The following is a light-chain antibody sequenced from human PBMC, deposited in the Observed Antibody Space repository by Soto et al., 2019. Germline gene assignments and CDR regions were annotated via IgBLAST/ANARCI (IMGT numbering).Light chain of an antibody. CDR2: GVT. CDR1: SSDIGAYNY. J-gene: IGLJ1*01. V-gene: IGLV2-14*01. Sequence: QSALTQAAAVSGSPGQSITISCTGTSSDIGAYNYVSWYQQYPGKAPKLMIYGVTNRPSGVSNRFSGSKTGNTASLTISGLQAEDEADYYCFSHRSGDSHVFGTGTKVTV. CDR3: FSHRSGDSHV.